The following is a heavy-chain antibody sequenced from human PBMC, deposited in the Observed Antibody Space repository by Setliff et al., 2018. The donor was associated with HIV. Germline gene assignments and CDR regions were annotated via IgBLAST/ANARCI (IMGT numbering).Heavy chain of an antibody. D-gene: IGHD3-10*01. CDR2: MKQDGSEK. CDR1: GFTFSSYW. Sequence: GESLKISCAASGFTFSSYWMTWVRQAPGKGLEWVANMKQDGSEKYYVDSVWGRFTISRDNAKNSLYLQLNSLRAEDTAVYYCARYIRDLTFTFYYYYMDVWGEGTAVTV. V-gene: IGHV3-7*03. J-gene: IGHJ6*03. CDR3: ARYIRDLTFTFYYYYMDV.